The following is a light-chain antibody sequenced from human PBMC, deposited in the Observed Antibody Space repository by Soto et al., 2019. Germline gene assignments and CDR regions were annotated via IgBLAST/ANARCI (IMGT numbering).Light chain of an antibody. CDR3: SSFTSRTTVL. Sequence: QSALTQPASVSGSPGQSITISCTGTSNDVGGYNYVSWYQQHPGEAPKLMMYEVSNRPSGVSDRFSGSKSGNTASLIISGLLAEDEADYYCSSFTSRTTVLFGGGTKLTVL. V-gene: IGLV2-14*01. J-gene: IGLJ2*01. CDR2: EVS. CDR1: SNDVGGYNY.